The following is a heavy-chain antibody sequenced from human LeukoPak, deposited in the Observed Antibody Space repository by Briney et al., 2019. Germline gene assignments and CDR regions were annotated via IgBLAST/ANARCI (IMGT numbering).Heavy chain of an antibody. CDR1: GFTFNTYT. CDR3: ARDSDYGDHEYYFDY. V-gene: IGHV3-21*01. Sequence: PGGSLRLSCAASGFTFNTYTMNWVRQAPGKGLEWVSSITASSTAIYSADSVKGRFTISRDNAKNFLYLQMNSLRAEDTAVYYCARDSDYGDHEYYFDYWGQGTLVTVSS. J-gene: IGHJ4*02. CDR2: ITASSTAI. D-gene: IGHD4-17*01.